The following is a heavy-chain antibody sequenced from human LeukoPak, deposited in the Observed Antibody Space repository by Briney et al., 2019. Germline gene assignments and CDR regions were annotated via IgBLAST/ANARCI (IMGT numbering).Heavy chain of an antibody. CDR1: GYTSTGFY. J-gene: IGHJ6*03. D-gene: IGHD2-2*02. Sequence: ASVKVSCKPSGYTSTGFYMHWVRHAPGQGHEWMGWINPNSGGTNYAQKFQGRVTMTRDASISTAYMELSRLRSDDTAVYYCARGGRDCSSTSCYTGYYYYYYMDVWGKGTTVTVSS. CDR3: ARGGRDCSSTSCYTGYYYYYYMDV. CDR2: INPNSGGT. V-gene: IGHV1-2*02.